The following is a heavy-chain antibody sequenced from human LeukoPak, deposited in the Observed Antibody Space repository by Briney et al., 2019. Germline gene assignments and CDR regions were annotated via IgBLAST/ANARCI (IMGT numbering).Heavy chain of an antibody. CDR2: ISTSGNI. J-gene: IGHJ5*02. CDR3: ARGVTVMAAAGTEEWFDP. CDR1: GSSMNGFE. D-gene: IGHD6-13*01. Sequence: PSETPSLTCTVSGSSMNGFEWSWIRQPAGKGLEWIGRISTSGNINYTPSLKSRVTISVDTSKNQFSLKLSSVTAADTAVYYCARGVTVMAAAGTEEWFDPWGQGTLVTVSS. V-gene: IGHV4-4*07.